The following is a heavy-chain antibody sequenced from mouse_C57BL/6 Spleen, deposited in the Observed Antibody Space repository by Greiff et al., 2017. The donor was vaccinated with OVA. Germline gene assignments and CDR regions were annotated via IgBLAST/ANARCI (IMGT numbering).Heavy chain of an antibody. CDR1: GYSFTGYY. V-gene: IGHV1-42*01. CDR3: ARGVGNYLYYFDY. Sequence: EVQLQQSGPELVKPGASVKISCKASGYSFTGYYMNWVKQSPEKSLEWIGEINPSTGGTTYNQKFKAKATLTVDKSSSTAYMQLKSLTSEDSAVYYCARGVGNYLYYFDYWGQGTTLTVSS. CDR2: INPSTGGT. D-gene: IGHD2-1*01. J-gene: IGHJ2*01.